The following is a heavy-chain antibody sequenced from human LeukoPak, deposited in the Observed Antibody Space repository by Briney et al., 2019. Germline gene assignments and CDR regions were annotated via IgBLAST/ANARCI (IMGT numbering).Heavy chain of an antibody. Sequence: GASVKVSCKASGYTFTGYYVHWVRQAPGQGLEWMGWINPDSGGTSYAQKFQGRVTMTRDTSINTAYMELSRLRSDDTAVYYCAPSGAYRPADYYFDYWGQGTLVTVSS. D-gene: IGHD1-26*01. CDR2: INPDSGGT. CDR1: GYTFTGYY. V-gene: IGHV1-2*02. CDR3: APSGAYRPADYYFDY. J-gene: IGHJ4*02.